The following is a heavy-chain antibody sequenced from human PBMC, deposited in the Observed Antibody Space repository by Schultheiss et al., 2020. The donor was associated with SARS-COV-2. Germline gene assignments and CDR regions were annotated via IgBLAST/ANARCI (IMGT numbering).Heavy chain of an antibody. Sequence: GGSLRLSCAASGFTFSSYAMHWVRQAPGKGLEWVAVISYDGSNKYYADSVKGRFTISRDNSKNTLYLQMNSLRDEDTAVYYCARDPWGYSHGNTGDYWGQGTLVTVSS. CDR2: ISYDGSNK. J-gene: IGHJ4*02. D-gene: IGHD5-18*01. CDR3: ARDPWGYSHGNTGDY. CDR1: GFTFSSYA. V-gene: IGHV3-30-3*01.